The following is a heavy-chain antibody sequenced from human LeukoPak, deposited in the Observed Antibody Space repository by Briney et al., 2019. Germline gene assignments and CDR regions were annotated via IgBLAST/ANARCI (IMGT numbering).Heavy chain of an antibody. Sequence: SQTLSLTCTVSGGSISSGGYYWSWIRQPPGKGLEWIGYIYHSGSTYYNPSLKSRVTISVDRSKNQFSLKLSSVTAADTAVYYCARHGHDSSSWYGRGLYWYFDLWGRGTLVTVSS. J-gene: IGHJ2*01. V-gene: IGHV4-30-2*01. CDR3: ARHGHDSSSWYGRGLYWYFDL. D-gene: IGHD6-13*01. CDR1: GGSISSGGYY. CDR2: IYHSGST.